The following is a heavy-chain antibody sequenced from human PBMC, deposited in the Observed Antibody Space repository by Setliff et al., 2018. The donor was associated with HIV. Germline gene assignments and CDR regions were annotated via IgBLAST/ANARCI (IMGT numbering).Heavy chain of an antibody. Sequence: PGESLRLSCAASGFTFSNAWMTWVRQVPGKGLEWVGRIKSRADGGTTDYAAPVNGRFSISRDDSKNTLYLQMDSLKTDDTAVYYCTTDDGSGTFYPPPYFDYWGHGTLVTVS. V-gene: IGHV3-15*01. CDR3: TTDDGSGTFYPPPYFDY. J-gene: IGHJ4*01. CDR1: GFTFSNAW. D-gene: IGHD3-10*01. CDR2: IKSRADGGTT.